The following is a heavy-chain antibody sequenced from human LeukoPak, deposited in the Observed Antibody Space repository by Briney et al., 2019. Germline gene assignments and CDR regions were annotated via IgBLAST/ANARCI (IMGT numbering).Heavy chain of an antibody. CDR1: GFTLDDYA. D-gene: IGHD2-15*01. J-gene: IGHJ4*02. Sequence: GGFLRLSCAASGFTLDDYAMHWVRQAPGKGLEWVSLISGVGGSTKYADSVKGRFTISRDNSKNSLYLQMNSLRAEDTALYYCTKECSSGSCWGDSWGQGTLVTVSS. CDR2: ISGVGGST. CDR3: TKECSSGSCWGDS. V-gene: IGHV3-43*02.